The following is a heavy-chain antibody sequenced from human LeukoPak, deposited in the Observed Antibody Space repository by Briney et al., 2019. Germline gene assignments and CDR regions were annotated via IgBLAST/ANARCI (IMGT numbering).Heavy chain of an antibody. CDR2: INPNSGDT. Sequence: ASVKVPCKASGYTFTGYYMHWVRQAPGQGLEWMGWINPNSGDTNYAQKFQERVTITRDMSTSTAYMELSSLRSEDTAVYYCAADRNYGDYSPLFDYWGQGTLVTVSS. D-gene: IGHD4-17*01. CDR3: AADRNYGDYSPLFDY. CDR1: GYTFTGYY. V-gene: IGHV1-2*02. J-gene: IGHJ4*02.